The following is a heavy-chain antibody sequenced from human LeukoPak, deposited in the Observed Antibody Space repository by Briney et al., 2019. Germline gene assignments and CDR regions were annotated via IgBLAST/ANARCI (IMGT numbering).Heavy chain of an antibody. J-gene: IGHJ4*02. CDR1: GFPFSSYA. D-gene: IGHD4-17*01. V-gene: IGHV3-23*01. CDR3: AKDQDYGDYYFDY. CDR2: ISNSDDST. Sequence: GGSLRLSCAASGFPFSSYAMSWVRQAPGKGLEWVSTISNSDDSTYYADSVKGRFTISRDNSENTLFLRMNSLRAEDTAVYYCAKDQDYGDYYFDYWGQGTLVTVSS.